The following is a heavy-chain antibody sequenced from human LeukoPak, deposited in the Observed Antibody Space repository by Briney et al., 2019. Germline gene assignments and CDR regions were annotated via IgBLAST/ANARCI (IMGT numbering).Heavy chain of an antibody. CDR3: ARLIVAAPAMAY. CDR2: IYYSGST. J-gene: IGHJ4*02. CDR1: GGSISSSSYY. V-gene: IGHV4-39*01. Sequence: PSETLSLTCTVSGGSISSSSYYWGWIRQPPGKGLEWIGSIYYSGSTYYNPSLKSRVTISVDTSKNQFSLKLSSVTAADTAVYYCARLIVAAPAMAYWGQGTLVTVSS. D-gene: IGHD5-12*01.